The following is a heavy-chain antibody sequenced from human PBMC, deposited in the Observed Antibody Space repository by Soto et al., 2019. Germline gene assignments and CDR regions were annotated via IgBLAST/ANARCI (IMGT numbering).Heavy chain of an antibody. J-gene: IGHJ4*02. CDR1: GGSISSGGYY. D-gene: IGHD2-15*01. V-gene: IGHV4-31*03. Sequence: QVQLQESGPGLVKPSQTLSLTCTVSGGSISSGGYYWSWIRQHPGKDLEWIGYIHYSGSTYYNPSLKSRVTITVDTSKNQFSLKLSSVTAADTAVYYCARGVVVVVAATPPLYYFDYWGQGTLVTVSS. CDR3: ARGVVVVVAATPPLYYFDY. CDR2: IHYSGST.